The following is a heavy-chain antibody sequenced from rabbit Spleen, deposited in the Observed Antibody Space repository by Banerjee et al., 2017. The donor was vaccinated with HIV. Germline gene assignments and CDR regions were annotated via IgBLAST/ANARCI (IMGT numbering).Heavy chain of an antibody. V-gene: IGHV1S40*01. Sequence: QSLEESGGGLVKPGASLTLTCTASGFSFSSSYYMCWVRQAPGKGLEWISCIAGGSSGFTYSATWAKGRFTISKTSSTTMTLQMTSLTVADTATYFCARDTGSSFSSYGMDLWGPGTLVTVS. J-gene: IGHJ6*01. CDR2: IAGGSSGFT. D-gene: IGHD8-1*01. CDR3: ARDTGSSFSSYGMDL. CDR1: GFSFSSSYY.